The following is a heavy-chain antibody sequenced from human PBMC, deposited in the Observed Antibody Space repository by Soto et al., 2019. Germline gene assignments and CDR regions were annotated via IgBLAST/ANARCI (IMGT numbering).Heavy chain of an antibody. V-gene: IGHV3-23*01. J-gene: IGHJ4*02. CDR1: GFKFSNYA. CDR3: AKDRRAGGNSAFYFDF. Sequence: LRLSCAASGFKFSNYAMSWVRQAPGKGLEWVSLISATGGGTYYADSVKGRFTISRDNSHNTLYLQVHSLTDEDTAVYYCAKDRRAGGNSAFYFDFWGQGAQVTVSS. D-gene: IGHD3-16*01. CDR2: ISATGGGT.